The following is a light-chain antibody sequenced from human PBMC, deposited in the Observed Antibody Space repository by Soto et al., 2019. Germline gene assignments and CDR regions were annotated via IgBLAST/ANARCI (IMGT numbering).Light chain of an antibody. CDR2: AAS. J-gene: IGKJ2*01. CDR3: HQRYNSRPYT. Sequence: DIQMTQSPSSLSASVGDRVTITCRASQSISSYLNWYQQKPGKAPKLLIYAASTMKTGVPARFSGGGSGTAVSLTIISLQPDDVAAYYCHQRYNSRPYTFGQGTKVEIK. CDR1: QSISSY. V-gene: IGKV1-39*01.